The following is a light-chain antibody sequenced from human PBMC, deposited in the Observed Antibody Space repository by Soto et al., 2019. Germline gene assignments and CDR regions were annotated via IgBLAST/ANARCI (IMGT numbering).Light chain of an antibody. CDR2: GAS. CDR1: QSVNNY. CDR3: QQYGTSPT. V-gene: IGKV3-20*01. Sequence: EILLTQSPATLSLSPGERATLSCRASQSVNNYLAWYQQKPGQAPRLLIYGASSRATGIPDRFSGSGSGTDFPLTFSRLEPEDFAVYYRQQYGTSPTFGQGTKVDIK. J-gene: IGKJ1*01.